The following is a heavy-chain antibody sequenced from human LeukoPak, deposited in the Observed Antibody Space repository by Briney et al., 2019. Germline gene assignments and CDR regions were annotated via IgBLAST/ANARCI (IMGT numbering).Heavy chain of an antibody. Sequence: ASVKVSCKASGYTFTSYGISWVRQAPGQGLEWMGWISAYNGNTNYAQKLQGRVTMTTDTSTSTAYMELRSLRSDDTAVYYCARGYSYGYVYYYMDVWGKGTTVTVSS. D-gene: IGHD5-18*01. CDR2: ISAYNGNT. CDR1: GYTFTSYG. CDR3: ARGYSYGYVYYYMDV. V-gene: IGHV1-18*01. J-gene: IGHJ6*03.